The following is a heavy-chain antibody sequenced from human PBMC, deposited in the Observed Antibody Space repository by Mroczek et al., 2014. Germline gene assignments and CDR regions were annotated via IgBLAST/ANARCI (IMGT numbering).Heavy chain of an antibody. D-gene: IGHD5-18*01. J-gene: IGHJ4*02. Sequence: QVQLQQWGPGLVKPSQTLSLTCTVSGGSISSGSYYWSWIRQPAGKGLEWIGRIYTSGSTNYNPSLKSRVTMSVDTSKNQFSLKLSSVTAADTAVYYCARNSYGYGLDGVDYWGQGTLVTVSS. CDR3: ARNSYGYGLDGVDY. V-gene: IGHV4-61*02. CDR1: GGSISSGSYY. CDR2: IYTSGST.